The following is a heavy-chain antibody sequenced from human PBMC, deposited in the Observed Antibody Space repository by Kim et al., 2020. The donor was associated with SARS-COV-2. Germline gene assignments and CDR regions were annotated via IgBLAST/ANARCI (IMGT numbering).Heavy chain of an antibody. CDR3: ARATTRFDP. J-gene: IGHJ5*02. Sequence: SETLSLTCTVSGGSISSTIYYWGWIRQPPGKGLEWIGIIYYGGSTYYNPSLKSRVTISVDTSKNQFSLKLSSVTAADTAVYYCARATTRFDPWGQGTLVT. V-gene: IGHV4-39*07. CDR2: IYYGGST. CDR1: GGSISSTIYY. D-gene: IGHD4-17*01.